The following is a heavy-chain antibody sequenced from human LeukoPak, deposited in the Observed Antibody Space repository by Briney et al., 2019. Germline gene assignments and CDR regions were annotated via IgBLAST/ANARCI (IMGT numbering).Heavy chain of an antibody. CDR1: GYTFTDYY. D-gene: IGHD5-24*01. CDR3: ASRDGYNAPFDY. V-gene: IGHV1-2*02. Sequence: ASVKVSCKASGYTFTDYYLHWVRQAPGQGLEWMGWINPKSGGTNFAQKFQGRVTMTRDTPINTAYMELDSLTSDDTAIYYCASRDGYNAPFDYWGQGTLVTVSS. J-gene: IGHJ4*02. CDR2: INPKSGGT.